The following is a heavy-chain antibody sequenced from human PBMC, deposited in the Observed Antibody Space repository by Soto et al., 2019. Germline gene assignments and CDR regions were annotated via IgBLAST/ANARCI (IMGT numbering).Heavy chain of an antibody. J-gene: IGHJ4*02. Sequence: QVQLVQSGAEVKKPGASVKVSCKASGYTFTSYAMHWVRQAPGQRLEWMGWINAGNGNTKYSQKFQGRVTITRDTSASTAYMELSSLRSEDTAVYYCAGEEQWLVLHYWGQGTLVTVSS. V-gene: IGHV1-3*01. CDR3: AGEEQWLVLHY. D-gene: IGHD6-19*01. CDR1: GYTFTSYA. CDR2: INAGNGNT.